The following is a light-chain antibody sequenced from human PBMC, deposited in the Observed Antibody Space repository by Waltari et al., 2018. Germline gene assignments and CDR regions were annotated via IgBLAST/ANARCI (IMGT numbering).Light chain of an antibody. V-gene: IGLV1-40*01. Sequence: QSVLTQPPSVSGAPGQRVTISCTGSSSNIGAGYDVHWYQQLPGTAPKLLFYGNSNRPSVAPDRFSGSKAGTSASLAITGLQAEDEADYYCQSYDSSLSGGVFGGGTKLTVL. CDR1: SSNIGAGYD. CDR2: GNS. J-gene: IGLJ2*01. CDR3: QSYDSSLSGGV.